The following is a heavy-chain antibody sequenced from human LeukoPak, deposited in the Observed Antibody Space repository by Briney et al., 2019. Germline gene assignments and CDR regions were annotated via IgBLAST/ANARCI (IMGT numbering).Heavy chain of an antibody. CDR2: INHSGST. CDR3: ASLYSGSYGWFAP. CDR1: GGSISTSSYY. Sequence: PSETLSLTCTVSGGSISTSSYYWGWVRQPPGKGLEWIGEINHSGSTNYNPSLKSRVTISVDTSKNQFSLKLSSVTAADTAVYYCASLYSGSYGWFAPWGQGTLVTVSS. J-gene: IGHJ5*02. D-gene: IGHD1-26*01. V-gene: IGHV4-39*07.